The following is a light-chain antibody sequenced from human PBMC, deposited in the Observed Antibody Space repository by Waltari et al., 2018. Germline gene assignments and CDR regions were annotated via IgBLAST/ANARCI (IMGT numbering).Light chain of an antibody. CDR2: GSS. CDR3: QHYVSLPAT. V-gene: IGKV3-20*01. CDR1: QSVSRT. J-gene: IGKJ1*01. Sequence: EIVLAQSPGTLSLYPGVRATHSCRASQSVSRTLAWYKQKPGQAPRLLIYGSSTRGTGIPERFSGCGSETDFSLTISRLEPEDFAVYYCQHYVSLPATFGQGTKVEIK.